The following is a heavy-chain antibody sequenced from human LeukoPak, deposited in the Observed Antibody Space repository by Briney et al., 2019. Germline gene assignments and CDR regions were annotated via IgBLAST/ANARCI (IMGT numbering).Heavy chain of an antibody. CDR3: ARAVVAAPVWFDP. J-gene: IGHJ5*02. Sequence: SVKVSCKASGGTFSSYAISWVRQAPGQGLEWMGGIIPIFDTANYAQKFQGRVTITADKSTSTAYMELSSLRSEDTAVYYCARAVVAAPVWFDPWGQGTLVTVSS. V-gene: IGHV1-69*06. D-gene: IGHD2-15*01. CDR2: IIPIFDTA. CDR1: GGTFSSYA.